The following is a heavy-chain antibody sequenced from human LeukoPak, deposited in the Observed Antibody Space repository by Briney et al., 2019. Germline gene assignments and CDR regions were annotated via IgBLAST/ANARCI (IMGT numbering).Heavy chain of an antibody. V-gene: IGHV5-51*01. D-gene: IGHD2-15*01. J-gene: IGHJ5*02. CDR1: GYRFSSYW. CDR3: ARSQAAQYNWLDP. CDR2: IYPGDSDT. Sequence: GESLKISCKGSGYRFSSYWMAWVRQMPEKGLEWMGIIYPGDSDTRYSPSFQGQVTISVDKSINTAYLQWSSLKASDTAMYYCARSQAAQYNWLDPWGQGTLVTVSS.